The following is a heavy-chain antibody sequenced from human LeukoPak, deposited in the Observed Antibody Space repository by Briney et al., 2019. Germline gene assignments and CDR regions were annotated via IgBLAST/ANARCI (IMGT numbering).Heavy chain of an antibody. D-gene: IGHD3-10*01. V-gene: IGHV5-51*01. CDR1: GYSFSTNW. Sequence: GESLKISCKGSGYSFSTNWIDWVRQTPGKGLEWMGIIYPADSDTRYSPSFQGQVTISADKSISTAYLQWSSLKASDTAMYYCARGESLVRGLIDYWGQGTLVTVSS. CDR2: IYPADSDT. CDR3: ARGESLVRGLIDY. J-gene: IGHJ4*02.